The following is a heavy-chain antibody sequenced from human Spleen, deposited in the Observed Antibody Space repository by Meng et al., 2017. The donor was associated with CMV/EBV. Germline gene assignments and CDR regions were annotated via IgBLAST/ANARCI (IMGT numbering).Heavy chain of an antibody. CDR1: GFTFGAYA. CDR2: ITSTVYNEAT. V-gene: IGHV3-49*04. J-gene: IGHJ4*01. D-gene: IGHD2-2*01. CDR3: AKGGSEYQLLLEDYFDS. Sequence: GESLKISCTASGFTFGAYAMSWVRQAPGRAPEWVGFITSTVYNEATEYAASVKGRFTISRDNSKRIAYLQMNSLRVDDTAIYYCAKGGSEYQLLLEDYFDSWGHGALVTVSS.